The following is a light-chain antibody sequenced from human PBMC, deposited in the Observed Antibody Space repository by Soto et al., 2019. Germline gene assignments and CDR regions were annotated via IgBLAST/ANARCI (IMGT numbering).Light chain of an antibody. CDR3: CSYAGSSIGYV. CDR1: SSDVGSYNL. CDR2: EGS. V-gene: IGLV2-23*01. Sequence: QSALTQPASVSGSPGQSITISCTGTSSDVGSYNLVSWYQQHPGKAPKLMIYEGSKRPSGVSNRFSGSKSGNTASLTISGLQAEDEADYYCCSYAGSSIGYVFGTGTKLTVL. J-gene: IGLJ1*01.